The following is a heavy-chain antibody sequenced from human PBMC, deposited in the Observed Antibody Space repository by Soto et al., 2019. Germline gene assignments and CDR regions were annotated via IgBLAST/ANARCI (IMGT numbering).Heavy chain of an antibody. J-gene: IGHJ6*02. D-gene: IGHD4-4*01. Sequence: ASVKVSCKASGYTFSVYQMHWVRQAPGQGLEWMGWVHPNSGGTNYAQSFEGRVTMTRDTSINTAYMELSRLTSDDTAVYYCAKELQRGMDVWGQGTTVTVSS. CDR1: GYTFSVYQ. CDR2: VHPNSGGT. V-gene: IGHV1-2*02. CDR3: AKELQRGMDV.